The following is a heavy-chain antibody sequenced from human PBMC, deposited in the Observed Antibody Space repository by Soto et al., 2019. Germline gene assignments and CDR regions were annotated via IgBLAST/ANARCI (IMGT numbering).Heavy chain of an antibody. J-gene: IGHJ3*02. V-gene: IGHV3-23*01. D-gene: IGHD2-2*01. CDR1: GFTFSSYA. Sequence: GGSLRLSCAASGFTFSSYAMSWFRQAPGKGLEWVSAISGSGGSTYYADSVKGRFTISRDNSKNTLYLQMNSLRAEDTAVYYCAKDIVVVPAVMGAADAFDIWGQGTMVTVSS. CDR2: ISGSGGST. CDR3: AKDIVVVPAVMGAADAFDI.